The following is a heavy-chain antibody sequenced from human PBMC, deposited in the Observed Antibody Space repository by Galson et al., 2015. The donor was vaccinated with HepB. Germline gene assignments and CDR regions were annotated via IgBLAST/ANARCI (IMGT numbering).Heavy chain of an antibody. J-gene: IGHJ3*02. CDR2: MNPNSGNT. D-gene: IGHD3-22*01. Sequence: SVKVSCKASGYTFTSYDINWVRQATGQGLEWMGWMNPNSGNTGYAQKFQGRVTMTRNTSISTAYMELSSLRSEDTAVYYCARVVNYYDSSGSPDVAFDIWGQGTMVTVSS. CDR1: GYTFTSYD. CDR3: ARVVNYYDSSGSPDVAFDI. V-gene: IGHV1-8*01.